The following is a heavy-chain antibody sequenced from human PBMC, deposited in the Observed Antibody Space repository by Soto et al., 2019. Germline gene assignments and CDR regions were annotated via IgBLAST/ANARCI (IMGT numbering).Heavy chain of an antibody. CDR2: IGTAGDP. CDR1: GFTFGRYD. D-gene: IGHD3-22*01. Sequence: GGSLRLSCAASGFTFGRYDMHWVRQATGKGLEWVSAIGTAGDPYYPGSVKGRFTISRENDKNSLHLQMNSLRAGDTAVYYCARGYYDSSGHYPVFDYWGQGTLVTVSS. V-gene: IGHV3-13*05. CDR3: ARGYYDSSGHYPVFDY. J-gene: IGHJ4*02.